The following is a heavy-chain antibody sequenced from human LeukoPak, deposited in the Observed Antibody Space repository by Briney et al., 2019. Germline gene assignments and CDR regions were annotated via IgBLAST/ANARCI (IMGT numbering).Heavy chain of an antibody. CDR2: ISSSSSYM. V-gene: IGHV3-21*01. Sequence: PGGSLRLSCAASGLIFSRYTMNWVRQAPGQGLEWVSSISSSSSYMYYADSVKGRFTISRDNAKNSLFLQMNSLRAEDTAVYYCARDTPSYYDILTGYYSGAFDMWGQGTMVTVSS. D-gene: IGHD3-9*01. CDR3: ARDTPSYYDILTGYYSGAFDM. CDR1: GLIFSRYT. J-gene: IGHJ3*02.